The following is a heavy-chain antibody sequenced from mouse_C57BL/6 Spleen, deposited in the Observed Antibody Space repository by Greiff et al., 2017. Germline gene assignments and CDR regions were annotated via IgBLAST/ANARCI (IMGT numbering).Heavy chain of an antibody. CDR3: ARSGYSNYGGYAMDY. V-gene: IGHV1-81*01. CDR1: GYTFTSYG. J-gene: IGHJ4*01. Sequence: VQLQQSGAELARPGASVKLSCKASGYTFTSYGISWVKQRTGQGLEWIGEIYPRSGNTYYNEKFKGKATLTADKSSSTAYMELRSLTSEDSAVYFCARSGYSNYGGYAMDYWGQGTSVTVSS. CDR2: IYPRSGNT. D-gene: IGHD2-5*01.